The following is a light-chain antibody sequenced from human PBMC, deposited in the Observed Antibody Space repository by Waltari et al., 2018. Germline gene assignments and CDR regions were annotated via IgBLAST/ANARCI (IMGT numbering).Light chain of an antibody. CDR3: SVWDDSLNGVI. V-gene: IGLV1-44*01. CDR1: SSNIGRNT. Sequence: QSVLTQPPSASGTPGQRVTISCSGGSSNIGRNTVNWYQHVPGTAPKLLIYYNNHRPSGVPDRFSGSMSDTSASRAISGLQSEDEATYYCSVWDDSLNGVIFGGGTNLAVL. J-gene: IGLJ2*01. CDR2: YNN.